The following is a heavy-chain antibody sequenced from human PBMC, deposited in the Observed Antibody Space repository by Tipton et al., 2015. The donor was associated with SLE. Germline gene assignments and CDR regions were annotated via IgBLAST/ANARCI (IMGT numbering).Heavy chain of an antibody. J-gene: IGHJ4*02. CDR1: GGSISNYY. V-gene: IGHV4-4*08. Sequence: TLSLTCTVSGGSISNYYWSWIRQTPGKGLEWIGYVYTSGSTIYNPSLKSRVTISVDTSKNQVSLKLNSVTAADTAVYYCARDRSSVSDWGQGTQVIVSP. CDR2: VYTSGST. CDR3: ARDRSSVSD. D-gene: IGHD5/OR15-5a*01.